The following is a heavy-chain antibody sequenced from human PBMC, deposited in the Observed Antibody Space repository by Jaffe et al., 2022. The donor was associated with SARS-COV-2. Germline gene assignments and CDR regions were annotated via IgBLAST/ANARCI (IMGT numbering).Heavy chain of an antibody. CDR1: EFIFSTEN. J-gene: IGHJ5*01. D-gene: IGHD6-13*01. CDR3: ARGHRSSWFAS. V-gene: IGHV3-48*02. CDR2: INSDSSTM. Sequence: DVQLVESGGGLVQPGGSLRLSCVDSEFIFSTENMNWVRQAPGKGLEWLSYINSDSSTMFYAESVKGRFTISRDNAKKSLYLQMNSLRDEDTAIYYCARGHRSSWFASWGQGTLVTVPS.